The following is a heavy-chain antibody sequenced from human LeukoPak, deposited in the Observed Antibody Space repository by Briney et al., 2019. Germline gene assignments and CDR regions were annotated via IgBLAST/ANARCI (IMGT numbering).Heavy chain of an antibody. CDR3: TKDPNGDYVGAFDP. D-gene: IGHD4-17*01. CDR1: GFTFSSYS. Sequence: GGSLRLSCAASGFTFSSYSMNWVRQAPGKGLEWVSSISSSSSYIYYADSVKGRFTISRDNAKNSLYLQMNSLRAEDTAVYYCTKDPNGDYVGAFDPWGQGTLVTVSS. V-gene: IGHV3-21*04. CDR2: ISSSSSYI. J-gene: IGHJ5*02.